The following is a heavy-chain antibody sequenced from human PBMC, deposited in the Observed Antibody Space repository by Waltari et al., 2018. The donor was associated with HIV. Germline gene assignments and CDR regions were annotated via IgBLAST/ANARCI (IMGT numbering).Heavy chain of an antibody. CDR1: GFTFSSYA. CDR2: ISGSGGST. V-gene: IGHV3-23*01. J-gene: IGHJ4*02. D-gene: IGHD3-22*01. CDR3: AKELHLPIYKNYYDSSGMLD. Sequence: EVQLLESGGGLVQPGGSLRLSCAASGFTFSSYAMSWVRQAPGKGREWVSAISGSGGSTYYADSVKGRFTIARDNSKNTLYLQMNSLRAEDTAVYYCAKELHLPIYKNYYDSSGMLDWGQGTLVTVSS.